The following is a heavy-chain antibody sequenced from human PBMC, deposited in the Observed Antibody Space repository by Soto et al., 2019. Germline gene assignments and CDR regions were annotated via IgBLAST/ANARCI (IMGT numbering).Heavy chain of an antibody. CDR3: ARHEDGSLGDLDY. J-gene: IGHJ4*02. Sequence: QVQLQESGPGLVKPSETLSLTCTVSGGSISSYYWSWIRQPPGKGLEWIGYIYYSGSTNYNPSLKSRVTISVDTSKNQFSLKLSSVTAADTAVYYCARHEDGSLGDLDYWGQGTLVTVSS. CDR2: IYYSGST. V-gene: IGHV4-59*08. CDR1: GGSISSYY. D-gene: IGHD4-17*01.